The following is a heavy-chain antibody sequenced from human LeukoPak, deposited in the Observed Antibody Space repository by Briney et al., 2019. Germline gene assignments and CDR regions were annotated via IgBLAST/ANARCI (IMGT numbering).Heavy chain of an antibody. D-gene: IGHD5-18*01. CDR2: IRSKANSYAT. CDR1: GFTFSGSA. Sequence: GGSLRLSCAAPGFTFSGSAMHWVRQASGKGLEWVGRIRSKANSYATAYAASVKGRFTISRDDSKNTAYLQMNSLKTEDTAVYYCTRRDTAMVWYFDLWGRGTLVTVSS. V-gene: IGHV3-73*01. CDR3: TRRDTAMVWYFDL. J-gene: IGHJ2*01.